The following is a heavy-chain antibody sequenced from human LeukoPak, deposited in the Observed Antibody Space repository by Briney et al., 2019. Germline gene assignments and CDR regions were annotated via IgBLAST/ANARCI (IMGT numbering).Heavy chain of an antibody. CDR1: GGTFSRYA. D-gene: IGHD2-15*01. J-gene: IGHJ5*02. CDR3: ARGYCSGGSCYSVENWFDP. CDR2: LNPNSGGT. Sequence: ASVKVSCKASGGTFSRYAISWVRQAPGPGLEWMGRLNPNSGGTNYAQKFQGRVTMTRDTSISTAYMELSRLRSDDTAVYYCARGYCSGGSCYSVENWFDPWGQGTLVTVSS. V-gene: IGHV1-2*06.